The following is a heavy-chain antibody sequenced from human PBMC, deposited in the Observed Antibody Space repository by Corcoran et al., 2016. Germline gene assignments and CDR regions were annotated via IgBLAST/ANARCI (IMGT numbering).Heavy chain of an antibody. V-gene: IGHV4-34*01. CDR1: GGSFSGYY. D-gene: IGHD1-26*01. J-gene: IGHJ4*02. Sequence: QVQLQQWGAGLLKPSETLSLTCAVYGGSFSGYYWSWIRQPPGTGLEWIGEINHSGSTNYNPSLKSRVTISVDTSKNQFSLKLSSVTAADTAVYYGARVAEIGYSGSYGADEALYFDYWGQGTLVTVSS. CDR3: ARVAEIGYSGSYGADEALYFDY. CDR2: INHSGST.